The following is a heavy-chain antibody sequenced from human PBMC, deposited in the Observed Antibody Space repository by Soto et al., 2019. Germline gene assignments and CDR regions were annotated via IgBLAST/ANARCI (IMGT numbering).Heavy chain of an antibody. J-gene: IGHJ4*02. Sequence: PGESLKISCEGSGYTFTNYCIGWVRQMPGKKLEWMGIIYPANSDTRYSPSFQGQVTFSADKSTTAVYLQWSSLKASDSAIYFCARRARGNWAFDYWGQGTLVTVSS. CDR2: IYPANSDT. CDR3: ARRARGNWAFDY. D-gene: IGHD3-16*01. CDR1: GYTFTNYC. V-gene: IGHV5-51*01.